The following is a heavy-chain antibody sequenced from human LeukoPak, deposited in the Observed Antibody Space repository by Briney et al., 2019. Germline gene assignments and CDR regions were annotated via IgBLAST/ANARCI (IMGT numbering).Heavy chain of an antibody. J-gene: IGHJ6*02. V-gene: IGHV3-30*04. D-gene: IGHD6-13*01. CDR2: ISHDGSTK. CDR3: ARNPLIAAAGFYGMDV. CDR1: GFTFSSYG. Sequence: SGGSLRLSCAASGFTFSSYGMHWVRQAPDKGLEWVAVISHDGSTKYYAESVKGRFTISRDNSKNTLYLQMNSLRAEDTAVYYCARNPLIAAAGFYGMDVWGQGTTVTVSS.